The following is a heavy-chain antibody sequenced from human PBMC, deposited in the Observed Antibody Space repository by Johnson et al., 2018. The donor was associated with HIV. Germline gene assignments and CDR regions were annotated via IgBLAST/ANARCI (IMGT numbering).Heavy chain of an antibody. CDR2: ISYDGSNT. CDR1: GFTLTNYG. D-gene: IGHD4-17*01. J-gene: IGHJ3*02. V-gene: IGHV3-30*18. CDR3: AKDQYRKLTTVAGI. Sequence: QVQLMESGGGVVQPGRSLRLSCAVSGFTLTNYGIHWVRQAPDKGLEWVALISYDGSNTYYADSVRGRFTLSRDISKNTGYLQMNSLRAEDTAVYYCAKDQYRKLTTVAGIWGQGTMVTVSS.